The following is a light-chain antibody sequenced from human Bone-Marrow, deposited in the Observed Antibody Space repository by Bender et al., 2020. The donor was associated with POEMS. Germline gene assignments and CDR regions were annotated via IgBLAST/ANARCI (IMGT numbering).Light chain of an antibody. CDR1: SSDVGSYNL. CDR3: SSYTNSFTPV. V-gene: IGLV2-14*02. CDR2: EVN. Sequence: HSALTQPPSASGSPGQSVTISCTGTSSDVGSYNLVSWYQQHPGKAPKLMIYEVNKRPSGVSDRFSGSKSANTASQTISGLQADDEADYYCSSYTNSFTPVFGGGTKLTVL. J-gene: IGLJ3*02.